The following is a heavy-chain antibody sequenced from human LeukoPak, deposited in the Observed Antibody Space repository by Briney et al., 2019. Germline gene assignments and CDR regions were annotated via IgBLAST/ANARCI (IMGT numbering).Heavy chain of an antibody. D-gene: IGHD3-10*01. Sequence: SETLSLTCTVSGYSISSGYSWDWIRQPPGKGLEWMGCIHYSGTTYSNPSLKSRISISVDTSKSQSSLKLRSVTAADTAVYYCARRYYFVSGSYYPFDFWGQGTLVTVSS. J-gene: IGHJ4*02. V-gene: IGHV4-38-2*02. CDR2: IHYSGTT. CDR3: ARRYYFVSGSYYPFDF. CDR1: GYSISSGYS.